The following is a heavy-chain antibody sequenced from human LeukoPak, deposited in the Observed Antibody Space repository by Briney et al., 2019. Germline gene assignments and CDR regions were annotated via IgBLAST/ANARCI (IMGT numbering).Heavy chain of an antibody. J-gene: IGHJ4*02. CDR3: AKGPSRAYQIFSDS. Sequence: GGSLRLSCAASGFTFSSCAMSWVRQAAGKGLEWVSVISGSGGSTYYADSVKGRFTISRDNSKDTLYLQMNSLRAEDTAVYYCAKGPSRAYQIFSDSWGQGTLVTVSS. CDR2: ISGSGGST. V-gene: IGHV3-23*01. D-gene: IGHD3-16*01. CDR1: GFTFSSCA.